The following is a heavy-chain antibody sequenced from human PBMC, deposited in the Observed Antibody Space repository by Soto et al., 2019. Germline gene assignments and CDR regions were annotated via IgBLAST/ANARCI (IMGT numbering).Heavy chain of an antibody. V-gene: IGHV6-1*01. CDR3: ARGGRFGELTWFDP. D-gene: IGHD3-10*01. Sequence: PSPTLSLTCASSWDRVSRNSAACNWIRQSPSRGLEWLGRTYYRSKWYNDYAVSVKSRITINPDTSKNQFSLQLNSVTPEDTAVYYCARGGRFGELTWFDPWGQGTPVTV. J-gene: IGHJ5*02. CDR1: WDRVSRNSAA. CDR2: TYYRSKWYN.